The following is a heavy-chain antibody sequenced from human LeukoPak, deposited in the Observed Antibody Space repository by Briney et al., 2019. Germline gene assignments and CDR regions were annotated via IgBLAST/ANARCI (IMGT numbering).Heavy chain of an antibody. CDR2: IYYSGTT. J-gene: IGHJ3*02. Sequence: SETLSLTCSVSGGSISSSSYYWGWIRQPPAKGLEWIGSIYYSGTTYYNPSLKSRVTVSVDTSRNRFSLNLSSVTAADTAVYYCAGSYCSSTTCYAVGAFDIWGQGTMVSVSS. D-gene: IGHD2-2*01. V-gene: IGHV4-39*01. CDR3: AGSYCSSTTCYAVGAFDI. CDR1: GGSISSSSYY.